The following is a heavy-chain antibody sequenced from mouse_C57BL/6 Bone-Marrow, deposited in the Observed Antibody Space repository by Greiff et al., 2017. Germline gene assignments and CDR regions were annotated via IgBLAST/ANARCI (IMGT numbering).Heavy chain of an antibody. CDR1: GFTFSSYG. CDR2: ISSGGSYT. D-gene: IGHD1-1*01. Sequence: EVQVVESGGDLVKPGGSLKLSCAASGFTFSSYGMSWVRQTPDKRLEWVATISSGGSYTYYPDSVKGRFTISRDNAKNTLYLQMSSLKSEDTAMYYCARQANYYGSSLYYAMDYWGQGTSVTVSS. J-gene: IGHJ4*01. CDR3: ARQANYYGSSLYYAMDY. V-gene: IGHV5-6*01.